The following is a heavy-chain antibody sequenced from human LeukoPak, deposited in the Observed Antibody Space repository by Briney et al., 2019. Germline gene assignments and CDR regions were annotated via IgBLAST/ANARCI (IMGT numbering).Heavy chain of an antibody. CDR1: NYTFTSYG. Sequence: VGSVKVSCKASNYTFTSYGISWVRQAPGQGLEWMGWISAFNGKSNYSHKFQGRVTMTTDTSTSTAYMELRSLRSDDTAVYYCARTPHYYGSESSQRNSYYYYMDVWGKGTTVTVSS. J-gene: IGHJ6*03. V-gene: IGHV1-18*01. CDR3: ARTPHYYGSESSQRNSYYYYMDV. D-gene: IGHD3-10*01. CDR2: ISAFNGKS.